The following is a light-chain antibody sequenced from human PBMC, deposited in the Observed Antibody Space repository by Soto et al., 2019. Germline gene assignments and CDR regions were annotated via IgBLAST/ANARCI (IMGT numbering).Light chain of an antibody. Sequence: QSPSTLSVYPGERATLSCRASQSVSSNLAWYQQKPGQAPRLLVYDVSNRATGIPARFSGGGSGTDFTLTISNLEPEDFAVYYCQQRSDWPWTFGQGTKVDI. V-gene: IGKV3-11*01. J-gene: IGKJ1*01. CDR3: QQRSDWPWT. CDR1: QSVSSN. CDR2: DVS.